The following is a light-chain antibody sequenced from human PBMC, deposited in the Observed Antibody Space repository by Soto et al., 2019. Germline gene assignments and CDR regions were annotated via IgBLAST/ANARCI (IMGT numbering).Light chain of an antibody. Sequence: QSALTQPASVSGSPGQSITISCTGTSSDIGTYNYVSWYQQHPGKAPKLMLYEVSNRPSGVSNRFFGSKSGNTASLTISGLQAEDAADYFCNSYTSSSTLYVFGTGTKLTVL. V-gene: IGLV2-14*01. CDR3: NSYTSSSTLYV. J-gene: IGLJ1*01. CDR2: EVS. CDR1: SSDIGTYNY.